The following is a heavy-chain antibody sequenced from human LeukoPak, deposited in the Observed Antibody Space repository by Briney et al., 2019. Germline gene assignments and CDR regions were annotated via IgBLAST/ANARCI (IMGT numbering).Heavy chain of an antibody. CDR2: IIPIFGTA. D-gene: IGHD4-17*01. Sequence: ASVKVSCKASGGTFSSYAISWVRQAPGQGLEWMGGIIPIFGTANYAQKFQGRVTITADESTSTAYMELSSLRSEDTAVYYCARELDYGDQYYFDYWGQGTLVTVSS. CDR1: GGTFSSYA. CDR3: ARELDYGDQYYFDY. V-gene: IGHV1-69*13. J-gene: IGHJ4*02.